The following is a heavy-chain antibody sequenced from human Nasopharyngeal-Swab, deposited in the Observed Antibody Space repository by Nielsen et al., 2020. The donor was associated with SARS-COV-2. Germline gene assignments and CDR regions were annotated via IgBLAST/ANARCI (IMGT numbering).Heavy chain of an antibody. Sequence: GESLKISCAASGFSFSNFVRCWVRQTRGKGLEWVSCTTDSGDTTYYADSVVGRFTISRDNAKNTLSLQLDSLGAEDTAIYYCARRRTKWGHFDYWGQGTLVTVSS. CDR3: ARRRTKWGHFDY. V-gene: IGHV3-23*01. J-gene: IGHJ4*02. D-gene: IGHD1-26*01. CDR2: TTDSGDTT. CDR1: GFSFSNFV.